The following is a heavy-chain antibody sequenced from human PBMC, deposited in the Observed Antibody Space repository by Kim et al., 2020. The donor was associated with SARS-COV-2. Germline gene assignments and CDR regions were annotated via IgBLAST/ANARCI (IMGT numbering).Heavy chain of an antibody. D-gene: IGHD5-18*01. CDR2: ISWNSGSI. Sequence: GGSLRLSCAASGFTFGDYAMHWVRQAPGKGLEWVSGISWNSGSICYADSVKGRFTISRDNAKNSLYLQMNSLRAEDTALYYCAKELTWIQSTYGMDVWGQGTTVTVSS. CDR3: AKELTWIQSTYGMDV. V-gene: IGHV3-9*01. CDR1: GFTFGDYA. J-gene: IGHJ6*02.